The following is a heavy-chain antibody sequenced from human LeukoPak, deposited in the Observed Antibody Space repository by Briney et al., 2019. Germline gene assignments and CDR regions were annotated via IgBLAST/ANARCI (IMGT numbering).Heavy chain of an antibody. D-gene: IGHD1-7*01. CDR3: AKDMSGRGSNYFDASDI. CDR1: GFTFDDYA. CDR2: ISWNSGSI. J-gene: IGHJ3*02. V-gene: IGHV3-9*03. Sequence: GGSLRLSCAASGFTFDDYAMHWVRQAPGKGLEWVSGISWNSGSIGYADSVKGRFTISRDNAKNSLYLQMNSLRAEDMALYYCAKDMSGRGSNYFDASDIWGQGTMVTVSS.